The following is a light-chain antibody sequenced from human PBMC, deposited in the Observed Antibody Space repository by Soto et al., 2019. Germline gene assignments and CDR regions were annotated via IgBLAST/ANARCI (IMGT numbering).Light chain of an antibody. J-gene: IGKJ1*01. CDR1: QSVSSY. CDR3: KQYGSSPTWT. CDR2: DPS. Sequence: DIGLTQSPANLYLSPGEGGTLXCRASQSVSSYLAWYQQNTGKAPRPLISDPSNRATGIQARLSGSGSGKDFTLNISRLEPEEFAVYYCKQYGSSPTWTFGQGTKVDIK. V-gene: IGKV3-20*01.